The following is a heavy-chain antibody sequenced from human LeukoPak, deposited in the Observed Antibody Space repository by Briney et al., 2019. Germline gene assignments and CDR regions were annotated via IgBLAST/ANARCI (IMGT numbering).Heavy chain of an antibody. D-gene: IGHD2-2*01. CDR1: GFTFSSYS. CDR2: ISTSGSYR. CDR3: ARGDCSSTSCYFLH. J-gene: IGHJ4*02. Sequence: GGSLRLSCAASGFTFSSYSMNWVRQAPGKGLEWVLSISTSGSYRYYTDSVKGRFTISRDNGKNSLYLQMNSLRDEDTAVYYCARGDCSSTSCYFLHWGQGTLVTVSS. V-gene: IGHV3-21*01.